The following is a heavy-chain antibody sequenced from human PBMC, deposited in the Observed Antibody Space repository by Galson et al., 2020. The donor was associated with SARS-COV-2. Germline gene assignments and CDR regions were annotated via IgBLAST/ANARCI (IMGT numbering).Heavy chain of an antibody. CDR3: AKDKRSHYTGPGFDP. Sequence: GGSLRLSCAASGFTFDDYAMHWVRQAPGKGLEWVSGISWNSGSIGYADSVKGRFTISRDNAKNSLYLQMNSLRAEDTALYYCAKDKRSHYTGPGFDPWGQGTLVTVSS. D-gene: IGHD3-10*01. CDR2: ISWNSGSI. V-gene: IGHV3-9*01. J-gene: IGHJ5*02. CDR1: GFTFDDYA.